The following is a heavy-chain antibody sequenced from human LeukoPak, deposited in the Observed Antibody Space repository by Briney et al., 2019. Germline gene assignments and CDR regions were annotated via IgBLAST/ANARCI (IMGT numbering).Heavy chain of an antibody. CDR1: GGSIGSYY. V-gene: IGHV4-59*12. CDR2: IYDSGST. J-gene: IGHJ4*02. Sequence: SETLSLTCTVSGGSIGSYYWSWIRQPPGKGLEWIGYIYDSGSTNYNPSLKSRVTISVDTSKNQFSLKLSSVTAADTAVYYCARDRGTWNDDGFDYWGQGTLVTVSS. D-gene: IGHD1-1*01. CDR3: ARDRGTWNDDGFDY.